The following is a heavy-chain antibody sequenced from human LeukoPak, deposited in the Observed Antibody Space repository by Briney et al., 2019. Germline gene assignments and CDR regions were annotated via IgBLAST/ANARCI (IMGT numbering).Heavy chain of an antibody. CDR2: IYTSGST. Sequence: SETLSLTCTVSGGSISSGSYYWSWIRRPAGKGLEWIGRIYTSGSTNYNPSLKSRVTISVDTSKNQFSLKLSSVTAADTAVYYCARSPDILTGYYRPHGAFDIWGQGTMVTVSS. CDR3: ARSPDILTGYYRPHGAFDI. D-gene: IGHD3-9*01. CDR1: GGSISSGSYY. J-gene: IGHJ3*02. V-gene: IGHV4-61*02.